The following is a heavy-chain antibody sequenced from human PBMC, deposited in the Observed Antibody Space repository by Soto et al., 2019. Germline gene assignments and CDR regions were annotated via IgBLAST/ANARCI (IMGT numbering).Heavy chain of an antibody. CDR1: GFTFSSYA. V-gene: IGHV3-23*01. J-gene: IGHJ4*02. CDR3: AKDLRPSGYSSDYFDY. CDR2: ISGSGGST. Sequence: PGGSLRLSCAASGFTFSSYAMSWVRQAPGKGLEWVSAISGSGGSTYYADSVKGRFTISRDNSKNTLYLQMNSLRAEDTAVYYCAKDLRPSGYSSDYFDYWGQGTLVTVSS. D-gene: IGHD5-18*01.